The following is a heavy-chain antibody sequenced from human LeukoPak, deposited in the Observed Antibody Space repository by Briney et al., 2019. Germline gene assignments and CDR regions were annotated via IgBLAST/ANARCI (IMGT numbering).Heavy chain of an antibody. CDR1: GFTFGDYA. CDR2: IRSKAYGGTT. D-gene: IGHD1-1*01. V-gene: IGHV3-49*04. J-gene: IGHJ4*02. CDR3: TRAPPLEPGPTDY. Sequence: GVLRLSCTASGFTFGDYAMSWVRQAPGKGLEWVGFIRSKAYGGTTEYAASVKGRFTISRDDSKSIAYLQMNSLKTEDTAVYYCTRAPPLEPGPTDYWGQGTLVTVSS.